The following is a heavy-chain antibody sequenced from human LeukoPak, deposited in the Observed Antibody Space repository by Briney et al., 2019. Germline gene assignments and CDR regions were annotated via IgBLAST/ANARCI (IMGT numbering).Heavy chain of an antibody. CDR1: GGCFSGYY. D-gene: IGHD3-22*01. J-gene: IGHJ3*02. CDR2: INHSGRT. CDR3: ARAAGTYYYDSSGSPDAFDI. Sequence: SETLSLTCAVYGGCFSGYYWSWLRPPPGKGLEWIGEINHSGRTNYNPSLRSRVTISVDTSKNQFSLKLSSVTAADTAVYYCARAAGTYYYDSSGSPDAFDIWGQGTMVTVSS. V-gene: IGHV4-34*01.